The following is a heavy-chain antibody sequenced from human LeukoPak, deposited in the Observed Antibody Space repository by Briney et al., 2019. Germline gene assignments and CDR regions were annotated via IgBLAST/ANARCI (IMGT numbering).Heavy chain of an antibody. Sequence: SETLSLTCAVYGGSFSGYYWSWIRQPPGKGLEWIGEINHSGSTNYNPSLKSRVTISVDTSKNQLSLKLSSVTAADTAVYYCARGSQPYYDFWSGYFRKGSNWFDPWGQGTLVTVSS. CDR1: GGSFSGYY. CDR2: INHSGST. J-gene: IGHJ5*02. D-gene: IGHD3-3*01. V-gene: IGHV4-34*01. CDR3: ARGSQPYYDFWSGYFRKGSNWFDP.